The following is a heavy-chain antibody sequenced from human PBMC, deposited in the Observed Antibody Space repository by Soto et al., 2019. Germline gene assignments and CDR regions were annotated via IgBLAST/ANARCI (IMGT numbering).Heavy chain of an antibody. CDR2: IYYSGST. V-gene: IGHV4-59*01. J-gene: IGHJ5*02. D-gene: IGHD5-18*01. CDR1: GGSISSYY. CDR3: AREPRGYSYGYRTNWFDP. Sequence: PSETLSLTCTVSGGSISSYYWSWIRQPPGKGLEWIGYIYYSGSTNYNPSLKSRVTISVDTYKNQFSLKLSSVTAADTAVYYCAREPRGYSYGYRTNWFDPWGQGPLVTVSS.